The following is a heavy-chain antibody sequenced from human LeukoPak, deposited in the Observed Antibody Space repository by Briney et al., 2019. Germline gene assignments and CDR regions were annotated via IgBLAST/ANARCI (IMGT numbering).Heavy chain of an antibody. Sequence: SETLSLTCTVSVVSISSSSFYWGWIRQPPVKGLEWLGTIYYSGSTFYNPSLKSRVTISVDTSKNHISLKLTSVTAADTAIDFCARASETAMVTLWGQGTLVTVSS. J-gene: IGHJ4*02. V-gene: IGHV4-39*02. CDR3: ARASETAMVTL. CDR2: IYYSGST. CDR1: VVSISSSSFY. D-gene: IGHD5-18*01.